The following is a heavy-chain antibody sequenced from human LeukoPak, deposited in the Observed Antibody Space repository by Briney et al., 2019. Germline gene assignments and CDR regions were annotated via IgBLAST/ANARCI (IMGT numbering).Heavy chain of an antibody. V-gene: IGHV1-2*02. Sequence: ASVKVSCKASGYTFTGYYIHWVRQAPGQGLGWMGWINPNSGGTKYAQKLGRVTMTRDTSISTAYMELSRLRSDDTAVYYCARGYCSGGSCFSLPVDFWGQGTLVTVSS. CDR3: ARGYCSGGSCFSLPVDF. D-gene: IGHD2-15*01. CDR1: GYTFTGYY. J-gene: IGHJ4*02. CDR2: INPNSGGT.